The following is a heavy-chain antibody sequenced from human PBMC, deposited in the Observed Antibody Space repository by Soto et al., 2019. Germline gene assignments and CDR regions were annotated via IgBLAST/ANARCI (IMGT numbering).Heavy chain of an antibody. CDR1: GVNCGDYG. J-gene: IGHJ6*02. D-gene: IGHD3-22*01. CDR2: ISYDGSNK. V-gene: IGHV3-30-3*01. CDR3: ARFYYDSSGYLPSPYYYYYGMDV. Sequence: HRCGAAGVNCGDYGVHWVRRAPSKGLEWVAVISYDGSNKYYADSVKGRFTISRDNSKNSLYLQMNSLRAEDTAVYYCARFYYDSSGYLPSPYYYYYGMDVWGQGTTVSGSS.